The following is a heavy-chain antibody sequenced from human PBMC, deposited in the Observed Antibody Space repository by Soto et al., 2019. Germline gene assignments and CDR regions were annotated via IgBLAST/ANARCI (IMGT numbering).Heavy chain of an antibody. CDR1: GGSISSSSYY. D-gene: IGHD3-3*01. CDR2: IYYSGST. V-gene: IGHV4-39*01. CDR3: AIEIRFLEWSSYGMDV. J-gene: IGHJ6*02. Sequence: SETLSLTCTVSGGSISSSSYYWGWIRQPPGKGLEWIGSIYYSGSTYYNPSLKSRVTISVDTSKNQFSLRLSSVTAADTAVYYCAIEIRFLEWSSYGMDVWGQGTTVTVSS.